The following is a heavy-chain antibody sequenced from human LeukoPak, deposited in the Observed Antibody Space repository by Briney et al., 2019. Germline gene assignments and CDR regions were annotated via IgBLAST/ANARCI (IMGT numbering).Heavy chain of an antibody. D-gene: IGHD3-10*01. Sequence: SQTLSLTCTASGGSISSGSYYWSWIRQPAGKGLEWIGRIYTSGSTNYNPSLKSRVTISVDTSKNQFSLKLSSVTAADTAVYYCARDRPDMVRGVIKVYYYYYMDVWGKGTTVTVSS. CDR3: ARDRPDMVRGVIKVYYYYYMDV. J-gene: IGHJ6*03. V-gene: IGHV4-61*02. CDR2: IYTSGST. CDR1: GGSISSGSYY.